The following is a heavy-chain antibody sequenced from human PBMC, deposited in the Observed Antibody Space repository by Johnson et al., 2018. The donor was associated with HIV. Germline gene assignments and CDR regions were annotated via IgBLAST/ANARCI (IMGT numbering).Heavy chain of an antibody. D-gene: IGHD6-13*01. CDR3: TTKPYSSSWYGAFDI. V-gene: IGHV3-30*04. CDR1: GFTFNSYP. J-gene: IGHJ3*02. CDR2: ISYDGGSK. Sequence: QVQLVESGGGLIQPGGSLRLSCAASGFTFNSYPMHWVRQAPGKGLEWVAIISYDGGSKYYADSVKGRFTISRDDSKNTRYLQMNSLKTEETAVYYCTTKPYSSSWYGAFDIWGQGTMVTVSS.